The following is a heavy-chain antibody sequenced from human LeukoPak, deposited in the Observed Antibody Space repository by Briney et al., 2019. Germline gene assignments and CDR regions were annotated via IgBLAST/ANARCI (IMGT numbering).Heavy chain of an antibody. CDR1: GGSISSGDYY. J-gene: IGHJ5*02. CDR3: ARHSTVTKDPNWFDP. CDR2: IYYSGST. D-gene: IGHD4-17*01. V-gene: IGHV4-30-4*01. Sequence: SQTLSLTCTVSGGSISSGDYYWSWIRQPPGKGLEWLGYIYYSGSTYYNPSLKSRVTISVDTSKNQFSLKLSSVTAADTAVYYCARHSTVTKDPNWFDPWGQGTLVTVSS.